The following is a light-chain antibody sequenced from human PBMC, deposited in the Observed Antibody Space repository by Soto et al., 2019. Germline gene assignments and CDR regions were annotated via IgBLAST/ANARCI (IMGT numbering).Light chain of an antibody. CDR2: GAS. Sequence: ELVMPQSPATLSVAPGERATLSGRASQSISTFLAWYQQKPGQAPRLLIYGASTRATGIPARFSGSGSGTEFTLTISSLQSEEFAVYYCQKYNNWPRTFGKGTKVDIK. J-gene: IGKJ1*01. CDR3: QKYNNWPRT. CDR1: QSISTF. V-gene: IGKV3-15*01.